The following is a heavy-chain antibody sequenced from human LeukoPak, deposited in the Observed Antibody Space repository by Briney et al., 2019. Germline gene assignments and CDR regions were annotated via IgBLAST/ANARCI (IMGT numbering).Heavy chain of an antibody. CDR3: ARDSIRGTTVTEDAFDI. J-gene: IGHJ3*02. V-gene: IGHV3-64*01. D-gene: IGHD4-17*01. CDR2: XXSNGGST. Sequence: AXXSNGGSTYYANSVKGRFTISRDNSKNTLYLQMGSLRAEDMAVYYCARDSIRGTTVTEDAFDIWGQGTMVTVSS.